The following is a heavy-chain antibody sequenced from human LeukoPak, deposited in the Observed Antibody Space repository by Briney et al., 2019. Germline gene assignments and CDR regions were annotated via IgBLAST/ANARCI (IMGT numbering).Heavy chain of an antibody. CDR3: ATMHTYDFWSGYSNFDY. Sequence: QSGGSLRLSCAASGFTFSSYWMHWVRQAPGKGLVWVSRINSDGSSTSYADSVKGRFTISRDNAKNTLYLQMNSLRAEDTAVYYCATMHTYDFWSGYSNFDYWGQGTLVTVSS. D-gene: IGHD3-3*01. CDR1: GFTFSSYW. CDR2: INSDGSST. V-gene: IGHV3-74*01. J-gene: IGHJ4*02.